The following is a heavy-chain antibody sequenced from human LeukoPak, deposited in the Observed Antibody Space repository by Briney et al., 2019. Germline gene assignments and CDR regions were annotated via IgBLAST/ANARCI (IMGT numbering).Heavy chain of an antibody. V-gene: IGHV3-30*19. D-gene: IGHD1-1*01. J-gene: IGHJ4*02. CDR1: GFTFSSYG. Sequence: GGSLRLSCAASGFTFSSYGMHWVRQAPGKGLEWVAVISYDGSNKYYADSVKGRFTISRDNSKNTLYLQMNSLRAEDTAVYYCARDRTGKGGYYFDYWGQGTLVTVSS. CDR3: ARDRTGKGGYYFDY. CDR2: ISYDGSNK.